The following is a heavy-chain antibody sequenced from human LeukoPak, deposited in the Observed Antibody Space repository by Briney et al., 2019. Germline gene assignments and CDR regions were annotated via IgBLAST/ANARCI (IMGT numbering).Heavy chain of an antibody. J-gene: IGHJ4*02. V-gene: IGHV4-31*03. CDR1: GGSISSGGYY. Sequence: KPSQTLFLTCTVSGGSISSGGYYWSWIRQHPGKGLEWIGYIYYSGSTYYNPSLKSRVTISVDTSKNQFSLKLSSVTAADTAVYYCARGTEDIVLMVYAIGYYFDYWGQGTLVTVSS. CDR2: IYYSGST. CDR3: ARGTEDIVLMVYAIGYYFDY. D-gene: IGHD2-8*01.